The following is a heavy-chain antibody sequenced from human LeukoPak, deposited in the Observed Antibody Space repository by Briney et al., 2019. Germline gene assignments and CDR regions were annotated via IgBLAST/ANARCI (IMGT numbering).Heavy chain of an antibody. CDR3: AREEERDLQLSGWFDP. J-gene: IGHJ5*02. CDR2: TYYRSKWYN. D-gene: IGHD1-1*01. V-gene: IGHV6-1*01. Sequence: SQTLSLTCAISGDSVSSNSAAWNWIRQSPSRGLEWLGRTYYRSKWYNDYAVSVKSRITINPDTSKNQFSLQLNSVTPEDTAVYYCAREEERDLQLSGWFDPWGQGTLVTVSS. CDR1: GDSVSSNSAA.